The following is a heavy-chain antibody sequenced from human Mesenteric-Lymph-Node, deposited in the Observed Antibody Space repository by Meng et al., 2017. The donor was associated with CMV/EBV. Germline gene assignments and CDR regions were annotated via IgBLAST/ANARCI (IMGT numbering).Heavy chain of an antibody. CDR3: ARGLGTMVRGRRWLDP. CDR1: YTFSSYD. D-gene: IGHD3-10*01. Sequence: YTFSSYDINWVRPASRQGLEWMGWTNPNNDNTGYAQRFRGSVTMTRNTSISTAYMELSSLRSEDTAVYYCARGLGTMVRGRRWLDPWGQGTLVTVSS. CDR2: TNPNNDNT. J-gene: IGHJ5*02. V-gene: IGHV1-8*01.